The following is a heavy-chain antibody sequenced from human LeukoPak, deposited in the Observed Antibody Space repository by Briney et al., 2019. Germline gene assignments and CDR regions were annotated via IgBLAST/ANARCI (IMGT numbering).Heavy chain of an antibody. CDR3: VRKQHLEPSSYYYYYMDV. J-gene: IGHJ6*03. V-gene: IGHV4-4*07. CDR1: GGSISSYY. D-gene: IGHD1-14*01. CDR2: IYTSGST. Sequence: SETLSLTCTVSGGSISSYYGSWLRQPTGKGLEWIGRIYTSGSTNYNPSLKSRVSISVDKSKNQFSLKLTSVTAAVTAMYYCVRKQHLEPSSYYYYYMDVWGKGTTVTVS.